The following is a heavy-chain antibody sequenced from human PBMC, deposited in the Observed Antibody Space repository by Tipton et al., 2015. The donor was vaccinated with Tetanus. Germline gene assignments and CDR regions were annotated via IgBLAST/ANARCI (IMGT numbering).Heavy chain of an antibody. CDR3: ARGARGYTCG. CDR1: GGSISSRSYY. CDR2: IYYTGST. Sequence: TLSLTCTVSGGSISSRSYYWSWIRQHPVKGLEWIGYIYYTGSTYYNPSLKSRVIISVDTSKNQFSLNLTSVTAADTAVYYCARGARGYTCGWGQGTLVTVSS. V-gene: IGHV4-31*03. D-gene: IGHD5-18*01. J-gene: IGHJ4*02.